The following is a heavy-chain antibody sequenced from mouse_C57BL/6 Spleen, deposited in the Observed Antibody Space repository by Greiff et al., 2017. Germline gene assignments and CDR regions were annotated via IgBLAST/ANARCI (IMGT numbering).Heavy chain of an antibody. V-gene: IGHV1-66*01. CDR3: ARGGLYYGEFAY. CDR2: IYPGSGNT. D-gene: IGHD2-1*01. Sequence: QVQLQQSGPELVKPGASVKISCKASGYSFTSYYIHWVKQRPGQGLEWIGWIYPGSGNTKYNEKFKGKATLTADTSSSTAYMQLSSLTSEDSAVYYCARGGLYYGEFAYWGQGTLVTVSA. CDR1: GYSFTSYY. J-gene: IGHJ3*01.